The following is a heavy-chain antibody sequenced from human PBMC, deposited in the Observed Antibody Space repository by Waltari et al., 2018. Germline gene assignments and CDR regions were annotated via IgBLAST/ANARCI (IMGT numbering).Heavy chain of an antibody. D-gene: IGHD3-22*01. CDR3: ARGDSSAYLDN. CDR1: GFIFGSHG. V-gene: IGHV3-30*02. Sequence: QVPLVESGGGVVQPGGSLRLSCAASGFIFGSHGMHWVRQAPGKGLGWVAFIRYDGHNKYYADSVKGRCTNSRDNPKNTLYLQMDSLGPEDTALYYCARGDSSAYLDNWGQGTQVTVSS. J-gene: IGHJ4*02. CDR2: IRYDGHNK.